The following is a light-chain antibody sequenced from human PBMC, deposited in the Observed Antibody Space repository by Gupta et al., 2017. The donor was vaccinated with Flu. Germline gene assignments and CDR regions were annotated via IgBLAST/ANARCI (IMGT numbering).Light chain of an antibody. CDR3: QQYNTWPQT. V-gene: IGKV3-15*01. J-gene: IGKJ1*01. CDR1: QSVRSN. CDR2: PAS. Sequence: EILMRQSPATLSVSPGERATLSCRASQSVRSNLAWYLQKPGQAPRLLIYPASTRGTSIPARFSGSGSGKEFTLTISSLQSEDFAIYYCQQYNTWPQTFGQGTKLEIK.